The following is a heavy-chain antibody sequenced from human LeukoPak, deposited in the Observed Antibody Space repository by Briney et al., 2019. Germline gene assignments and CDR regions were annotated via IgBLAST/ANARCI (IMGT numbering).Heavy chain of an antibody. CDR2: IYPGDSDT. CDR3: ARSYNDYFDY. D-gene: IGHD1-14*01. J-gene: IGHJ4*02. V-gene: IGHV5-51*01. CDR1: GYRFTSYW. Sequence: GESLKISCEGSGYRFTSYWSGWVRQLPGKGLEWMGKIYPGDSDTRYSPSFQGQVTISADKSISTAYLQWSSLKASDTAMYYCARSYNDYFDYWGQGTLVTVSS.